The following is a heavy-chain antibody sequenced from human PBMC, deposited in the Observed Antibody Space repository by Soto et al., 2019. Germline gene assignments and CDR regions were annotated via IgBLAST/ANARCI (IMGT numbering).Heavy chain of an antibody. Sequence: GESLKITCKGSGYSFTNYWITWVRQMPGKGLEWMGRIDPSDSYTNYSPSFQGHVTISTDKSISTAYLQWRSLKASDTAMYYCARHRSGHSSGYSFLGGMDVWGQGTTVTVSS. J-gene: IGHJ6*02. CDR1: GYSFTNYW. V-gene: IGHV5-10-1*01. D-gene: IGHD3-22*01. CDR2: IDPSDSYT. CDR3: ARHRSGHSSGYSFLGGMDV.